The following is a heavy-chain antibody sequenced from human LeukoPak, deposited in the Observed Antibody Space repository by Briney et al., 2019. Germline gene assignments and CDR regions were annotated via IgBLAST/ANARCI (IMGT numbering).Heavy chain of an antibody. CDR2: TYHRSKWYS. CDR1: GDSVSSNRAA. D-gene: IGHD2-8*02. Sequence: SQTLSLTCAISGDSVSSNRAAWNWIRQSPSRGLEWLGRTYHRSKWYSESAVSLKGQITINPDTSKNQFSLQLNSVAPEDTAVYYCARTTGHFDYWGQGTLVTVSS. CDR3: ARTTGHFDY. J-gene: IGHJ4*02. V-gene: IGHV6-1*01.